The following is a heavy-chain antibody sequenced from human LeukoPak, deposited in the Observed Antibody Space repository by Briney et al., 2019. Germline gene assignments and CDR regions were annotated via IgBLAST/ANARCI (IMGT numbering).Heavy chain of an antibody. CDR3: ARDLWYGDLDAFDI. J-gene: IGHJ3*02. Sequence: SVKVSCKASGGTFSSYAISWVRQAPGQGLEWMGGIIPIFGTANYAQKFQGRVTITRDTSASTAYMELSSLRSEDTAVYYCARDLWYGDLDAFDIWGQGTMVTVSS. D-gene: IGHD4-17*01. CDR1: GGTFSSYA. V-gene: IGHV1-69*05. CDR2: IIPIFGTA.